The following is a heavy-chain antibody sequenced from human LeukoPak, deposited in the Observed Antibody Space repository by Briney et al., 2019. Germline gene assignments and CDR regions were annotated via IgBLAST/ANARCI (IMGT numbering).Heavy chain of an antibody. CDR1: GFTFTSYW. CDR3: ARLRYGGFDP. D-gene: IGHD5-18*01. J-gene: IGHJ5*02. Sequence: GGSLRLSCAASGFTFTSYWMSWVRQAPGKGLEWVANIKYEGSEKYYVDSVKGRFTISRDNAKNALYLQMNSLRAEDTAVYYCARLRYGGFDPWGQGTLVTVSS. V-gene: IGHV3-7*01. CDR2: IKYEGSEK.